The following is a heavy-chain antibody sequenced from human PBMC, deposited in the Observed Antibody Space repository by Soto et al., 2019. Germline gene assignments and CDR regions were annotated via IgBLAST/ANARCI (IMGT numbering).Heavy chain of an antibody. V-gene: IGHV4-59*01. J-gene: IGHJ5*02. CDR2: IYYSGST. CDR1: GGSISSYY. CDR3: ARSSHGMSFDP. Sequence: PSETLSLTCTVSGGSISSYYWSWIRQPPGKGLEWIGYIYYSGSTNYNPSLKSRVTISVDTSKNQFSLKLSSVTAADTAVYYCARSSHGMSFDPWGQGTLVTVSS. D-gene: IGHD6-13*01.